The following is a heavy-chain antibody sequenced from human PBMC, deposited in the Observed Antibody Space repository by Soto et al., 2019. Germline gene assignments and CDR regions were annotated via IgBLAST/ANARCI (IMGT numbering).Heavy chain of an antibody. J-gene: IGHJ4*02. Sequence: SETLSLTCTVSGGSISSYYWSWIRQPPGKGLEWIGYIYYSGSTNYNPSLKSRVTISVDTSKNQFSLKLSSVAAADTAVYYCARGYGSTYYYDSSGYYFDYWGQGTLVTV. CDR2: IYYSGST. CDR1: GGSISSYY. V-gene: IGHV4-59*01. CDR3: ARGYGSTYYYDSSGYYFDY. D-gene: IGHD3-22*01.